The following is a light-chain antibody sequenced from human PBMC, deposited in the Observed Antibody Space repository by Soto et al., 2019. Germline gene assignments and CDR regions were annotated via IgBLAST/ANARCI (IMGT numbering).Light chain of an antibody. CDR1: QSVGNAF. V-gene: IGKV3-20*01. CDR2: GTS. Sequence: EIVLTQSPGTLSLSPGERATLSCRASQSVGNAFLGWYQQKPGQAPRLLMYGTSGRATGIPDRFSGSGSGTDFTLTISRLEPEDFAGYYCQQYAGSPTTFGQGTKVEI. J-gene: IGKJ1*01. CDR3: QQYAGSPTT.